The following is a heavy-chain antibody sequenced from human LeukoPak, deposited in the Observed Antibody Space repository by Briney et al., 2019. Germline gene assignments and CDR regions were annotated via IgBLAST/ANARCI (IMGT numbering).Heavy chain of an antibody. Sequence: ASVKVSCKASGYTSTGYYMHWVRQAPGQGLEWMGWINPNSGGTNYAQKFQGRVTMTRDTSISTAYMELSRLRSDDTAVYYCARERDSGYDLAHFDYWGQGTLVTVSS. V-gene: IGHV1-2*02. CDR1: GYTSTGYY. CDR3: ARERDSGYDLAHFDY. CDR2: INPNSGGT. J-gene: IGHJ4*02. D-gene: IGHD5-12*01.